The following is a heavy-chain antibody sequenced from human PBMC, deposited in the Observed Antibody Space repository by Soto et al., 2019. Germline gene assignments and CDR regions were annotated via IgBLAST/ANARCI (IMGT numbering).Heavy chain of an antibody. J-gene: IGHJ5*02. D-gene: IGHD5-12*01. CDR1: GYSFTSYW. V-gene: IGHV5-51*01. CDR2: IYPGDSDT. Sequence: GESLKISCKGSGYSFTSYWIGWVRQMPGKGLEWMGIIYPGDSDTRYSPSFQGQVTISADKSISTAYLQWSSLKASDTAMYYCARVQRGFIVATHWFDPWGQRTLVTVPS. CDR3: ARVQRGFIVATHWFDP.